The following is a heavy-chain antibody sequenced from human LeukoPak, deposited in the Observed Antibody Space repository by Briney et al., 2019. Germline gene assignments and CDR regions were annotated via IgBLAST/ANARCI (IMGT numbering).Heavy chain of an antibody. D-gene: IGHD6-13*01. Sequence: SETLSLTCTVSGGSISGYYWRWIRQPAGQGLEWIGRIYSNGDTRYNPSLKSRVTMSVDASKNQLSLKLGPVTAADTAVYYCARAAGAAGGQYFDYWGQGTLVTVSS. CDR1: GGSISGYY. J-gene: IGHJ4*02. CDR2: IYSNGDT. CDR3: ARAAGAAGGQYFDY. V-gene: IGHV4-4*07.